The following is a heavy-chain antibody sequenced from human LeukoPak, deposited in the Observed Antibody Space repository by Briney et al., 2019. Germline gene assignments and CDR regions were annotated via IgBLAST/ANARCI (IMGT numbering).Heavy chain of an antibody. D-gene: IGHD3-22*01. J-gene: IGHJ5*02. CDR1: GFTVSSNY. CDR2: IYSSGST. Sequence: QPGGSLRLSCAASGFTVSSNYMSWVRQAPGKGLEWVSVIYSSGSTYYADSVKGRFTISRDNSKNTLYLQMNSLRAEDTAVYYCVRDLNFGRVYDKSWFDPWGQGTLVTVSS. CDR3: VRDLNFGRVYDKSWFDP. V-gene: IGHV3-66*01.